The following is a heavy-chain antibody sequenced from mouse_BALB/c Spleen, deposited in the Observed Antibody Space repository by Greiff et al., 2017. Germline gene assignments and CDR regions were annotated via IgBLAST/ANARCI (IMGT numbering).Heavy chain of an antibody. CDR2: ISSGGSYT. J-gene: IGHJ4*01. CDR3: ARHRDGPKGDAMDY. V-gene: IGHV5-6*01. D-gene: IGHD2-3*01. Sequence: EVQRVESGGGLVKPGGSLKLSCAASGFTFSSYGMSWVRQTPDKRLEWVATISSGGSYTYYPDSVKGRFTISRDNAKNTLYLQMSSLKSEDTAMYYCARHRDGPKGDAMDYWGQGTSVTVSS. CDR1: GFTFSSYG.